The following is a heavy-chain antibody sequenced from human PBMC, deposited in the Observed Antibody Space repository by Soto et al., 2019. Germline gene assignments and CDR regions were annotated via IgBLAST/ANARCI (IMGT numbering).Heavy chain of an antibody. J-gene: IGHJ4*02. CDR2: INPNSGGT. CDR3: ARSQGGDDYGDNMLIVAGTFDY. CDR1: GYTFTGYY. V-gene: IGHV1-2*04. Sequence: ASVKVSCKASGYTFTGYYMHWVRQAPGQGLEWMGWINPNSGGTNYAQKFQGWVTMTRDTSISTAYMELSRLRSDDTAVYYCARSQGGDDYGDNMLIVAGTFDYWGQGTLVTVSS. D-gene: IGHD4-17*01.